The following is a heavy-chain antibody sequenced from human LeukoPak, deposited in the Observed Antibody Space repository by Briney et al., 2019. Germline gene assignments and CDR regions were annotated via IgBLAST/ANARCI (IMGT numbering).Heavy chain of an antibody. D-gene: IGHD6-19*01. Sequence: GGSLRLSCAASGFTFSDYYMSWIRQAPGKGLEWVSYISSSGSTIYYADSVKGRFTISRDNAKNSLYLQMNGLGAEDTAVYYCGCAVAVSGIYYYYGMDVWGQGTTVSVSS. CDR3: GCAVAVSGIYYYYGMDV. CDR2: ISSSGSTI. J-gene: IGHJ6*02. V-gene: IGHV3-11*01. CDR1: GFTFSDYY.